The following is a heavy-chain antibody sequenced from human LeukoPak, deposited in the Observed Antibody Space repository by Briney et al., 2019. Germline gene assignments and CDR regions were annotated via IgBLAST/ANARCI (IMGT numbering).Heavy chain of an antibody. CDR3: ARDLYCNSAKCYSNWFDT. J-gene: IGHJ5*02. CDR2: INPKNGGT. Sequence: ASVKVSCKPSGYTFTDYSIHWLRQVPGQGPEWIGRINPKNGGTNYAQTFQGRVTMTRDTSITTAYMELSSLRSDDTAVYYCARDLYCNSAKCYSNWFDTWGQGTLVTVSS. CDR1: GYTFTDYS. D-gene: IGHD2/OR15-2a*01. V-gene: IGHV1-2*02.